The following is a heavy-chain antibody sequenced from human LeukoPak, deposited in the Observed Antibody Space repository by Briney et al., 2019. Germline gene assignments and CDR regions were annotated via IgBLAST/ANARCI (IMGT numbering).Heavy chain of an antibody. CDR1: GFTFSTCW. Sequence: PGGSLRLSCAASGFTFSTCWMHWVRQDPGKGLVWVSRISSDASITSYADPVKGRFTISRDNAKNSLYLQMNSLRAEDTAVYYCARPTYSSGWKPQAFDIWGQGTMVTVSS. CDR2: ISSDASIT. CDR3: ARPTYSSGWKPQAFDI. V-gene: IGHV3-74*01. J-gene: IGHJ3*02. D-gene: IGHD6-19*01.